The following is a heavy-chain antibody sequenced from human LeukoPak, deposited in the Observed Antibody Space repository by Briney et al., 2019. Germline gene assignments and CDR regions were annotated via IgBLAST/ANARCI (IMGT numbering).Heavy chain of an antibody. CDR1: GGSISSYY. V-gene: IGHV4-59*08. J-gene: IGHJ3*02. CDR3: ARQQQLAPDAFDI. D-gene: IGHD6-13*01. CDR2: IYYSGST. Sequence: SETLSLTCTVSGGSISSYYWSWIRQPPGKGLEWIGYIYYSGSTNYNPSLKSRVTISVDTSKNQFSLKLSSVTAADTAVYYCARQQQLAPDAFDIWGQGTMVTVSS.